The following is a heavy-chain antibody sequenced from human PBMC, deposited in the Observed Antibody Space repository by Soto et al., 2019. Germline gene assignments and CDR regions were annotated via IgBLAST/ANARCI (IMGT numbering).Heavy chain of an antibody. J-gene: IGHJ4*02. D-gene: IGHD3-10*01. CDR2: ISAYNGNT. Sequence: ASVKVSCKASGYTFTSYGISWVRQAPGQGLEWMGWISAYNGNTNYAQKLQGRVTMTTDTSTSTAYMELRSLRSDDTAVYYFASSPLTMVRGVILLAFDYWGQGTLVTVSS. CDR3: ASSPLTMVRGVILLAFDY. CDR1: GYTFTSYG. V-gene: IGHV1-18*01.